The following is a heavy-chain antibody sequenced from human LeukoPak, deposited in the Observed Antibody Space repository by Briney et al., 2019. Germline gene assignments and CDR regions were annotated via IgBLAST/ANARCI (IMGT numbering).Heavy chain of an antibody. D-gene: IGHD1-26*01. CDR2: IKQDGSEK. J-gene: IGHJ4*02. V-gene: IGHV3-7*03. CDR3: AARSSGNPYF. CDR1: GLTLSNYW. Sequence: GGSLRLSCTASGLTLSNYWMIWVRQAPGEGLQWVAKIKQDGSEKYYVDSVKGRFTISRDNAENSLYLQMNSLRVEDTAVYYCAARSSGNPYFWGQGTLVTVSP.